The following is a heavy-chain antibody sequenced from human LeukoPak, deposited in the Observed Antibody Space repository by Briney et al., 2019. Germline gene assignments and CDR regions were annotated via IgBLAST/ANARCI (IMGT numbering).Heavy chain of an antibody. CDR1: GFTVCSNY. D-gene: IGHD1-7*01. V-gene: IGHV3-53*01. CDR2: IYSGGDT. CDR3: AAKVELRSNGPYFNS. J-gene: IGHJ4*02. Sequence: GGSLRLSCAPSGFTVCSNYMSWVRQAPGKGLEWVSVIYSGGDTFYADSVKGRFTISRDNSKNTLYLQMNSLTAEDTAVYYCAAKVELRSNGPYFNSWGQGTLVTVSS.